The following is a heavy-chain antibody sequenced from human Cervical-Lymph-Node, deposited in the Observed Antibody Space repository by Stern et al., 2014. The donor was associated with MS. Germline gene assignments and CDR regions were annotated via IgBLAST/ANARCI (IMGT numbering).Heavy chain of an antibody. Sequence: VQLVESGAEVKKPGASVKVSCKASGYTFTSYYMHWVRQAPGQGLAWMGIINPSGGSTSYAQKFQGRVTMTRDTSTSTVYMELSSLRSEDTAVYYCARAGADYYCYYGMDVWGQGTTVTVSS. D-gene: IGHD1-14*01. J-gene: IGHJ6*02. CDR2: INPSGGST. CDR1: GYTFTSYY. CDR3: ARAGADYYCYYGMDV. V-gene: IGHV1-46*01.